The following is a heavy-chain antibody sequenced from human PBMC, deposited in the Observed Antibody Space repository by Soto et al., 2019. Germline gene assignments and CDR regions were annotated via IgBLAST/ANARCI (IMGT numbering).Heavy chain of an antibody. J-gene: IGHJ6*02. CDR2: INPNSGGT. CDR3: ARVGGWFGESYGMDV. V-gene: IGHV1-2*04. D-gene: IGHD3-10*01. CDR1: GYTFTGYY. Sequence: ASVKVSCKASGYTFTGYYMHWVRQAPGQGLEWMGWINPNSGGTNYAQKFQGWVTMTRDTSISTAYMELSRLRSDDTAVYYCARVGGWFGESYGMDVWGQGTTVTVS.